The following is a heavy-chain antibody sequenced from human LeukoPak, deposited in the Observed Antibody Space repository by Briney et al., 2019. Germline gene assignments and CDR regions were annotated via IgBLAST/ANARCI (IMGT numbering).Heavy chain of an antibody. Sequence: GGSLRLSCAASGFTFSNYWMTWVRQAPGRGLEWVANIKQDGSTKFYVDSLKGRLTISRDNARTSLYLQMDSLGVEDTAIYYCARIGYSSSSLDFWGQGTLVTVSS. CDR1: GFTFSNYW. J-gene: IGHJ4*02. CDR3: ARIGYSSSSLDF. D-gene: IGHD6-6*01. CDR2: IKQDGSTK. V-gene: IGHV3-7*01.